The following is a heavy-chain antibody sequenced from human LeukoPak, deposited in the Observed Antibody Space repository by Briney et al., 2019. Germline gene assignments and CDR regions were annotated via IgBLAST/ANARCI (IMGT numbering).Heavy chain of an antibody. V-gene: IGHV1-2*02. CDR3: ARGPMYSSSSVDYFDY. CDR1: GYTFTGYY. Sequence: ASVKVSCKASGYTFTGYYMHWVRQAPGQGLEWMGWINPNSGGTNYAHKVQGRVTMTRDTSISTAYMELSRLRSDDTAVYYCARGPMYSSSSVDYFDYWGQGTLVTVSS. J-gene: IGHJ4*02. D-gene: IGHD6-6*01. CDR2: INPNSGGT.